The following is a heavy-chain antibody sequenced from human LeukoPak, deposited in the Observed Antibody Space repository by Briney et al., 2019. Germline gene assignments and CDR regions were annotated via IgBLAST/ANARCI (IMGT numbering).Heavy chain of an antibody. V-gene: IGHV1-18*04. CDR1: GYTFTGYY. CDR2: ISAYNGNT. Sequence: ASVKVSCKASGYTFTGYYMHWVRQAPGQGLEWMGWISAYNGNTNYAQKLQGRVTMTTDTSTSTAYMELRSLRSDDTAVYYCATRSMDVWSQGTTVTVSS. CDR3: ATRSMDV. J-gene: IGHJ6*02.